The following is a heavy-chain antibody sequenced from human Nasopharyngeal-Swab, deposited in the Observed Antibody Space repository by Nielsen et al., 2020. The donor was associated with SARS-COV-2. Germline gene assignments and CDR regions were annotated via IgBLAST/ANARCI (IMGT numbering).Heavy chain of an antibody. CDR1: DFTLSSSV. D-gene: IGHD3-3*01. Sequence: GESLKISCTASDFTLSSSVMHWVRQAPGKGLGWVSAISGSGGSTYYADSVKGRFTISRDNSKNTLYLQMNSLRAEDTAVYYCAKDRRIKYDFWSGSRSDSFDIWGQGTMVTVSS. CDR3: AKDRRIKYDFWSGSRSDSFDI. V-gene: IGHV3-23*01. J-gene: IGHJ3*02. CDR2: ISGSGGST.